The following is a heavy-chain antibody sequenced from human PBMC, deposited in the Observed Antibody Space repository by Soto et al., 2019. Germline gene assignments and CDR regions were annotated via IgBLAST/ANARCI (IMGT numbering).Heavy chain of an antibody. CDR1: GGSFSGYY. V-gene: IGHV4-34*01. J-gene: IGHJ4*02. Sequence: SETLSLTCAVYGGSFSGYYWSWIRQPPGKGLEWIGEINHSGSTNYNPSLKSRVTISVDTSKNQFSLKLSSVTAADTAVFYCARSIGVDIVDTPPFDYWGQGTLVTSPQ. D-gene: IGHD5-12*01. CDR2: INHSGST. CDR3: ARSIGVDIVDTPPFDY.